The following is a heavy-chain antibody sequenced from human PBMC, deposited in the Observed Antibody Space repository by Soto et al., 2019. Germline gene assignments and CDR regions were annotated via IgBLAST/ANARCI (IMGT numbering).Heavy chain of an antibody. V-gene: IGHV3-30*18. J-gene: IGHJ4*02. D-gene: IGHD3-10*01. CDR2: ISYDGSNK. Sequence: GGSLRLSCAASGFTFSSYGMHWVRQAPGKGLEWVAVISYDGSNKYYADPVKGRFTISRDNSKNTLYLQMNSLRAEDTAVYYCAKDHDYYGSGSYPDYWGQGTLVTVSS. CDR1: GFTFSSYG. CDR3: AKDHDYYGSGSYPDY.